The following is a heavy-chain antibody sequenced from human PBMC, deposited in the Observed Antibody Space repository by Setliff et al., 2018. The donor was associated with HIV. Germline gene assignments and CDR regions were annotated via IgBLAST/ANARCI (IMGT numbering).Heavy chain of an antibody. J-gene: IGHJ1*01. CDR2: FDPQDGET. V-gene: IGHV1-24*01. CDR1: GFTLSEVS. Sequence: ASVKVSCKVFGFTLSEVSIHWVRQAPGKGLEWMGYFDPQDGETVYAQKFQGRVTLTTDTSTNTAYMEMRTLRSDDTAVYYCVRGVTRDISGYYRDEYFQHWGQGTPVTVSS. D-gene: IGHD3-22*01. CDR3: VRGVTRDISGYYRDEYFQH.